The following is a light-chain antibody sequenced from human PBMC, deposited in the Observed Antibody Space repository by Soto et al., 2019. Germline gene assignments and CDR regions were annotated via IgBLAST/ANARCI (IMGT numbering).Light chain of an antibody. Sequence: QSALTQPASVSGSPGQSITISCTGTSSDVGGYNYVSWYQQHPGKAPKLMIYDVSXRPSGXSNRFSXXXXXXXAXXTIXGLQAEDEADYYCSSYTSSSTPYVFGTGTKLTFL. CDR1: SSDVGGYNY. J-gene: IGLJ1*01. CDR3: SSYTSSSTPYV. CDR2: DVS. V-gene: IGLV2-14*01.